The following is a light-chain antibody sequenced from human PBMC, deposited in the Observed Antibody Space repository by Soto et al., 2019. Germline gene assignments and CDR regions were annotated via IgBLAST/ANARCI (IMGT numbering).Light chain of an antibody. J-gene: IGKJ1*01. CDR1: QSVSSSN. CDR3: QQYNNWPPVT. CDR2: GAS. Sequence: EIVMTQSPATLSVSPGERATLSCRASQSVSSSNLAWYQQKPGQAPRLLIYGASTRATGIPARFSGSGSGTEFTLTISSLQSEDFAVYYCQQYNNWPPVTFGQGTKVDI. V-gene: IGKV3-15*01.